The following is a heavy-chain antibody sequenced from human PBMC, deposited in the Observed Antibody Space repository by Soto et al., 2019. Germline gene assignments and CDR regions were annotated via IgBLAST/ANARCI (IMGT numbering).Heavy chain of an antibody. CDR1: GGSFSGYS. J-gene: IGHJ4*02. D-gene: IGHD3-3*01. CDR3: ARTVREWGQYYFDY. CDR2: INHSGST. Sequence: SETLSLTCAVYGGSFSGYSWSWIRQPPGKGLEWIGEINHSGSTYYNPSIKSRVTISVDTSKNQFSLKLSSVTAADTAVYYCARTVREWGQYYFDYWGQGTLVTVSS. V-gene: IGHV4-34*01.